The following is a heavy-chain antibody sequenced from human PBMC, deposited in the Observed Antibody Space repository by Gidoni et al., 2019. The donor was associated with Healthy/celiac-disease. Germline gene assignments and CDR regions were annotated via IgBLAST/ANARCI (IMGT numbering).Heavy chain of an antibody. V-gene: IGHV3-23*01. Sequence: EVQLLESGGGLVQPGGSLRLPCAASGVTFSSYAMSWVRQAPGTGLEWVSAISGSGGSTYYADSVKGRFTISRDNSKNTLYLQMNSLRAEDTAVYYCAKGLSRSTYSSSRYYYYGMDVWGQGTTVTVSS. CDR2: ISGSGGST. D-gene: IGHD6-13*01. J-gene: IGHJ6*02. CDR1: GVTFSSYA. CDR3: AKGLSRSTYSSSRYYYYGMDV.